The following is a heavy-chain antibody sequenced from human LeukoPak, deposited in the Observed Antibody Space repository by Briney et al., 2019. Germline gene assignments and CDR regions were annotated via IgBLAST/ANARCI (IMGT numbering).Heavy chain of an antibody. CDR1: GGSISSYY. D-gene: IGHD6-13*01. Sequence: SETLSLTCTVSGGSISSYYWSWIRQPPGRGLEWIGYIYYSGSTNYNPSLKSRVTISVDTSKNQFSLKLSSVTAADTAVYYCARALAAAAPYFDYWGQGTLVTVSS. J-gene: IGHJ4*02. CDR2: IYYSGST. CDR3: ARALAAAAPYFDY. V-gene: IGHV4-59*01.